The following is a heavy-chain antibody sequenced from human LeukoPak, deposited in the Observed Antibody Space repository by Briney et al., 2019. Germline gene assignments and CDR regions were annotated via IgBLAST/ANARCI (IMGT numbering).Heavy chain of an antibody. CDR1: GGSISSSTYY. CDR3: ARLSVWSGYYLD. CDR2: IYYSGTT. J-gene: IGHJ4*02. Sequence: PSETLSLTCTVSGGSISSSTYYWGWIRQSPGKGLEWIGSIYYSGTTYYNPSVKSRVTISVDTSKNQFSLKLSSVTAADTAVYYCARLSVWSGYYLDWGQGTLATVSS. V-gene: IGHV4-39*01. D-gene: IGHD3-3*01.